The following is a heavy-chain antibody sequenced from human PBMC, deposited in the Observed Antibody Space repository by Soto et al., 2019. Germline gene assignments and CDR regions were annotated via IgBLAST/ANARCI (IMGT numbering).Heavy chain of an antibody. CDR2: IYYSGST. CDR3: ARSHDILTGYPLDY. J-gene: IGHJ4*02. CDR1: GGSISSGGYY. D-gene: IGHD3-9*01. Sequence: SETLSLTCTVSGGSISSGGYYWSWIRQHPGKGLEWIGYIYYSGSTYYNPSLKSRVTISVDTSKNQFSLKLSSVTAADTAVYYCARSHDILTGYPLDYWGQGTLVTVSS. V-gene: IGHV4-31*03.